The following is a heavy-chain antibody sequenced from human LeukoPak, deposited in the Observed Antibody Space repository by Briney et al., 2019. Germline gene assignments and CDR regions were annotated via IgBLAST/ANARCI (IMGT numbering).Heavy chain of an antibody. Sequence: PSETLSLTCTVSGGSISSSSYYWSWIRQPPGKGLEWIGYIYYSGSTNYNPSLKSRVTISVDTSKNQFSLKLSSVTAADTAVYYCARYYDISWYYFDYWGQGTLVTVSS. V-gene: IGHV4-61*01. J-gene: IGHJ4*02. D-gene: IGHD3-22*01. CDR2: IYYSGST. CDR1: GGSISSSSYY. CDR3: ARYYDISWYYFDY.